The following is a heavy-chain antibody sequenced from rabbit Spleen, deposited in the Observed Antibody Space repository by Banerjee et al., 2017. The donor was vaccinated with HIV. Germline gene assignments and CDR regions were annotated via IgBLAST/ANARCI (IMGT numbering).Heavy chain of an antibody. V-gene: IGHV1S40*01. CDR3: AKDLTNVIGWNFGL. D-gene: IGHD1-1*01. CDR1: GFSFSSSYD. J-gene: IGHJ4*01. Sequence: QSLEESGGDLVKPGASLTLTCIASGFSFSSSYDMCWVRQAPGKGLEWIGCIYTGNGKTYYASWAKGRFTISKTSSTTVTLQMTSLTAADTATYFCAKDLTNVIGWNFGLWGPGTLVTV. CDR2: IYTGNGKT.